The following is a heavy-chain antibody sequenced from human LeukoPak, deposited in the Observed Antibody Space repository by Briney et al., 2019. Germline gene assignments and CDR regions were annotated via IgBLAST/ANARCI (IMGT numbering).Heavy chain of an antibody. V-gene: IGHV4-34*01. CDR3: ARDGDSSGYGRYKYYFDY. D-gene: IGHD3-22*01. CDR2: INHSGST. CDR1: GGSFSGYY. J-gene: IGHJ4*02. Sequence: SETLSLTCAVYGGSFSGYYWSWIRQPPGKGLEWIGEINHSGSTNYNPSLKSRVTISVDTSKNQFSLKLSSVTAADTAVYYCARDGDSSGYGRYKYYFDYWGQGTLVTVSS.